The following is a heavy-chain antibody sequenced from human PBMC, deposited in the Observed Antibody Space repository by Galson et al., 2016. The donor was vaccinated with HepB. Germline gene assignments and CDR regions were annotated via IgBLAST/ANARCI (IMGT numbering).Heavy chain of an antibody. CDR2: IYHSGST. CDR3: ARWDGIGWFDP. V-gene: IGHV4-30-2*01. Sequence: TLSLTCAVSGGSISSGGYSWSWIRQPPGKGLEWIGYIYHSGSTHYNPSLKSRVTISVDRSKNQFSLKLSSVTAADTAVYYCARWDGIGWFDPWGQGTLVVVSS. CDR1: GGSISSGGYS. D-gene: IGHD1-26*01. J-gene: IGHJ5*02.